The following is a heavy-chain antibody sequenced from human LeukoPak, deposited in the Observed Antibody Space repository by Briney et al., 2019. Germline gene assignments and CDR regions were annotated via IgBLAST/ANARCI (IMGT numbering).Heavy chain of an antibody. V-gene: IGHV3-21*06. CDR2: ISSSSSYI. D-gene: IGHD1-1*01. CDR1: GLTVDTNY. J-gene: IGHJ4*02. Sequence: GGSLRLSCAASGLTVDTNYMSWVRQAPGKGLEWVSSISSSSSYIYYADSVKGRFTISRDNAKNSLYLQLNSLRVEDTAVYYCKSGGAAPGSFDYWGQGTLVTVSP. CDR3: KSGGAAPGSFDY.